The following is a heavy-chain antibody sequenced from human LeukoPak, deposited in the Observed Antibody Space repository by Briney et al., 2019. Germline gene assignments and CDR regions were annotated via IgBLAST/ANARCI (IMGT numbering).Heavy chain of an antibody. Sequence: ASVKVSCKASGYTFTGYCIHWIRQAPGQGLEWMGWINPNSGDTSYAQKFQGWVTMTRDTPINTAYMELSRLRSDDTAVYYCARRHIDCSTTSCYVDYWGQGTLVTVSS. CDR3: ARRHIDCSTTSCYVDY. V-gene: IGHV1-2*04. CDR1: GYTFTGYC. CDR2: INPNSGDT. D-gene: IGHD2-2*01. J-gene: IGHJ4*02.